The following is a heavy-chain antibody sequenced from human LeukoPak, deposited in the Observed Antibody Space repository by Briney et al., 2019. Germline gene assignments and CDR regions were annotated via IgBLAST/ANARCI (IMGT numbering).Heavy chain of an antibody. CDR3: ARRRGYSYGFSLDY. CDR2: ISSCSSTI. CDR1: GFTFSSYS. V-gene: IGHV3-48*01. Sequence: GGSLRLSCAASGFTFSSYSMNWVRQAPGKGLEWVSYISSCSSTIYYADSVKGRFTISRDNAKNSLYLQMNSLRAEDTAVYYCARRRGYSYGFSLDYWGQGTLVTVSS. D-gene: IGHD5-18*01. J-gene: IGHJ4*02.